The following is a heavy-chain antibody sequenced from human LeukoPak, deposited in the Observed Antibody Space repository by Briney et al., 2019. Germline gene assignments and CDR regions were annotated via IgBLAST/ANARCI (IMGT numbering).Heavy chain of an antibody. V-gene: IGHV3-7*01. D-gene: IGHD6-13*01. CDR2: IKADGSQQ. Sequence: GGSLRLSCVASGFSISSHWMRWLRQAPGKGLEWVANIKADGSQQYYVDSVRGRFTITRGNAENSLYLQMNSLRAEDTAMYYCVRGSPGYSSSWHAYWGQGTLVTVSS. J-gene: IGHJ4*02. CDR3: VRGSPGYSSSWHAY. CDR1: GFSISSHW.